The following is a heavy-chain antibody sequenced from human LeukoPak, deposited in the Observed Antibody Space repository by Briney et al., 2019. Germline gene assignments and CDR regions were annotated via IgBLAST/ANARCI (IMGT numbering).Heavy chain of an antibody. CDR3: ARGDTSVFYY. V-gene: IGHV3-48*02. CDR2: ISGSGSTI. Sequence: GGSLRLSCAASGFTFSSYSMNWVRQAPGKGLEWVSYISGSGSTIYYAGSVKGRFTISRDNAKDSLYLQMNSLRDEDTAVYYCARGDTSVFYYWGQGTLVTVSS. D-gene: IGHD6-19*01. CDR1: GFTFSSYS. J-gene: IGHJ4*02.